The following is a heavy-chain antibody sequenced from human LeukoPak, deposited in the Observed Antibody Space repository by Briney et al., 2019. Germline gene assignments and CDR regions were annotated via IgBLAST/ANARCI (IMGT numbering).Heavy chain of an antibody. Sequence: PGGSLRLSCAASGFTFSNYWMSWVRQAPGKGLEWVANINKDGSERNYVDSVKGRFTISRDNAKNSLYLQMNSLRAEDTAVYYCAKPETTGGPWGQGTLVTVSS. V-gene: IGHV3-7*03. J-gene: IGHJ5*02. CDR3: AKPETTGGP. CDR2: INKDGSER. D-gene: IGHD4-11*01. CDR1: GFTFSNYW.